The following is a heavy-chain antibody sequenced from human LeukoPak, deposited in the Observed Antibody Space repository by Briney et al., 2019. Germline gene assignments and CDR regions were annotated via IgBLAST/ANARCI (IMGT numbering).Heavy chain of an antibody. J-gene: IGHJ5*02. D-gene: IGHD3-22*01. CDR1: GYTFTSYG. CDR3: ARGKTRYYDSSPFDP. CDR2: ISAYNGNT. Sequence: ASVKVSCKASGYTFTSYGISWVRQAPGQGLEWMGWISAYNGNTNYAQKLQGRVTMTTDTSTSTAYMELRSLRSDDTAVYYCARGKTRYYDSSPFDPWGQGTLVTVSS. V-gene: IGHV1-18*01.